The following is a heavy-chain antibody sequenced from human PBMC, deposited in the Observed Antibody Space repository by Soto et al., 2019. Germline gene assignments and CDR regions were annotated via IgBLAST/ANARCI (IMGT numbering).Heavy chain of an antibody. CDR3: ARDRSDYTVGGRNPLRSEAFDI. Sequence: ASVKVSCKASGYTITSYYLHLLRHAPRQGIEGMGIINPSGGSTGYAQKFQGRVTLTRDIYTTTVYMELSSLRSDDTAVYYCARDRSDYTVGGRNPLRSEAFDIWGQGTLVTVSS. J-gene: IGHJ3*02. CDR2: INPSGGST. D-gene: IGHD3-3*01. V-gene: IGHV1-46*01. CDR1: GYTITSYY.